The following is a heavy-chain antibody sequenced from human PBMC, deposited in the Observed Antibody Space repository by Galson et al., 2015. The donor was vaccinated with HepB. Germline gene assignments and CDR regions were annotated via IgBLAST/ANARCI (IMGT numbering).Heavy chain of an antibody. CDR1: GFNFDDYA. CDR2: ISWNSNRI. Sequence: SLRLSCAASGFNFDDYAMHWVRQAPGKGLEWVSGISWNSNRIVYADSVKGRFTISRDNAEKSLFLHMNSLRPEDTAIYYCVKEGGVVSLIVENYFDCLGQGTLITVSS. D-gene: IGHD2/OR15-2a*01. J-gene: IGHJ4*02. V-gene: IGHV3-9*01. CDR3: VKEGGVVSLIVENYFDC.